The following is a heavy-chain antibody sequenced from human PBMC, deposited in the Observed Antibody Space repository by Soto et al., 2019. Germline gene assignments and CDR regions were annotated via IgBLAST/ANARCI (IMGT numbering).Heavy chain of an antibody. CDR3: VQTTGWPGFDF. D-gene: IGHD6-19*01. J-gene: IGHJ4*02. V-gene: IGHV3-53*01. CDR1: GFAVSSKY. Sequence: EVQLVESGGGWIQPGGSLRLSCAASGFAVSSKYMTWVRQAPGKGLEWVSVIYGRGTTYYADSVKGRFTISSDTSKNTLYLQMNSLRAEDTAVYYCVQTTGWPGFDFWGQGTLVTVSS. CDR2: IYGRGTT.